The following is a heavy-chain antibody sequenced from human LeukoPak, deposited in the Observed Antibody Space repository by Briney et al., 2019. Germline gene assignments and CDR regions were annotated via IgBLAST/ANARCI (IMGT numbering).Heavy chain of an antibody. CDR1: GYTLTELS. D-gene: IGHD2-2*01. CDR2: FDPEDGET. J-gene: IGHJ5*02. Sequence: ASVKVSCKVSGYTLTELSVHWVRQAPGKGLEWMGGFDPEDGETIYAQKFQGRVTMTEDTSTDTAYMELSSLRSEDTAVYYCATRYCSSTSCPGIVNWFDPWGQGTLVTVSS. V-gene: IGHV1-24*01. CDR3: ATRYCSSTSCPGIVNWFDP.